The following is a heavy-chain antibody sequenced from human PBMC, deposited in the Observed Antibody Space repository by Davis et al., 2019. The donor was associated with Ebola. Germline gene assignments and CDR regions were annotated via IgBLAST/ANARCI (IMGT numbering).Heavy chain of an antibody. Sequence: SETLSLTCAVYGGSFSGYYWSWIRQPPGKGLEWIGEINHSGSTNYNPSLKSRVTISTDTSNSQFSLKLRSVTAADTAVYYCARLVALYDNSGYAYFDYWGQGTLVTVSS. CDR1: GGSFSGYY. CDR3: ARLVALYDNSGYAYFDY. CDR2: INHSGST. V-gene: IGHV4-34*01. J-gene: IGHJ4*02. D-gene: IGHD3-22*01.